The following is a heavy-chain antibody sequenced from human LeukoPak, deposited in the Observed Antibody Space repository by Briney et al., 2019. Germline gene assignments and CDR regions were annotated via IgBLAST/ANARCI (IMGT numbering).Heavy chain of an antibody. V-gene: IGHV3-23*01. D-gene: IGHD4-17*01. Sequence: PGGSLRLSCAASGFTFSSYAMSWVRQAPGKGLEWVSAISGSGGSTYYAGSVKGRFTISRDNSKNTLYLQMNSLRAEDTAVYYCARDGWNGDYVRWFDPWGQGTLVTVSS. J-gene: IGHJ5*02. CDR2: ISGSGGST. CDR3: ARDGWNGDYVRWFDP. CDR1: GFTFSSYA.